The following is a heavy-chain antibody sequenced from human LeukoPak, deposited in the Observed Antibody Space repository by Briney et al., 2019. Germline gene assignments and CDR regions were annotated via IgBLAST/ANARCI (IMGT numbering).Heavy chain of an antibody. V-gene: IGHV3-23*01. CDR1: GFTFSSYA. J-gene: IGHJ1*01. CDR3: AKDDDWGRYKH. Sequence: GGSLRLSCAASGFTFSSYAMSWVRQAPGKGLEWVSAISGSGGSTYYADSVKGRFTISRDSAKNSLYLQMNSLRAEDTAVYYCAKDDDWGRYKHWGQGTLVTVSS. CDR2: ISGSGGST. D-gene: IGHD3-16*01.